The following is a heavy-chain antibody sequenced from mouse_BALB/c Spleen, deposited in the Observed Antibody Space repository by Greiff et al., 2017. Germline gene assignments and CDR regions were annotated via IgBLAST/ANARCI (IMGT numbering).Heavy chain of an antibody. V-gene: IGHV1-14*01. CDR3: ARGGYGNYVPFAY. J-gene: IGHJ3*01. CDR2: INPYNDGT. CDR1: GYTFTSYV. Sequence: VQLKESGPELVKPGASVKMSCKASGYTFTSYVMHWVKQKPGQGLEWIGYINPYNDGTKYNEKFKGKATLTSDKSSSTAYMELSSLTSEDSAVYYCARGGYGNYVPFAYWGQGTLVTVSA. D-gene: IGHD2-1*01.